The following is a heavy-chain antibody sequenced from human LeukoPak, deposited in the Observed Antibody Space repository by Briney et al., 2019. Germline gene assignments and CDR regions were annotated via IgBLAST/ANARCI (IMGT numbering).Heavy chain of an antibody. CDR3: ASADIVVVPAVRRFDP. D-gene: IGHD2-2*01. Sequence: ASVKVSCKASGYTFTGYYMHWVRQAPGQGLEWMGWINPNSGGTNYAQEFQGRVTMTRDTSISTAYMELSRLRSDDTAVYYCASADIVVVPAVRRFDPWGQGTLVTVSS. CDR2: INPNSGGT. V-gene: IGHV1-2*02. J-gene: IGHJ5*02. CDR1: GYTFTGYY.